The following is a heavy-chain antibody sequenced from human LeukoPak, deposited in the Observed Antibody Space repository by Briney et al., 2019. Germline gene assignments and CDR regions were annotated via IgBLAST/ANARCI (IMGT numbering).Heavy chain of an antibody. V-gene: IGHV3-30*02. CDR3: AKAHSRGYYYYYMDV. D-gene: IGHD5-18*01. Sequence: GGSLRLSCAASGFTFSSYGMHWVRQAPGKGLEWVAVIWYGGSNKYYADSVKGRFTISRDNSKNTLYLQMNSLRAEDTAVYYCAKAHSRGYYYYYMDVWGKGTTVTVSS. J-gene: IGHJ6*03. CDR1: GFTFSSYG. CDR2: IWYGGSNK.